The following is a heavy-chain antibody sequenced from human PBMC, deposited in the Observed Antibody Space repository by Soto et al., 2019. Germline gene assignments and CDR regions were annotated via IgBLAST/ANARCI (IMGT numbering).Heavy chain of an antibody. CDR3: AKDLSSWIYYFDY. CDR1: GFTFSSYA. J-gene: IGHJ4*02. D-gene: IGHD6-13*01. CDR2: ISGSGGST. Sequence: EVQLLESGGGLVQPGGSLRLSCAASGFTFSSYAMSWVRQAPGKGLEWVSAISGSGGSTYYADSVKGRFTISRDNSKNTVYLQMHRMGAEDRAVYYCAKDLSSWIYYFDYWGQGTLVTVSS. V-gene: IGHV3-23*01.